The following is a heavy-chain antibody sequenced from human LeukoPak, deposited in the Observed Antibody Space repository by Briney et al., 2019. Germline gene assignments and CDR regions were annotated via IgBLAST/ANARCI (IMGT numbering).Heavy chain of an antibody. CDR1: GGSISSSS. Sequence: ETLSLTCTVSGGSISSSSYYWGWIRQPPGKGLEWVSSISSSSSYIYYADSVKGRFTISRDNAKNSLYLRMNSLRAEDTAVYYCARGDPIVVVPARTGLGYWGQGTLVTVSS. CDR3: ARGDPIVVVPARTGLGY. V-gene: IGHV3-21*01. J-gene: IGHJ4*02. CDR2: ISSSSSYI. D-gene: IGHD2-2*01.